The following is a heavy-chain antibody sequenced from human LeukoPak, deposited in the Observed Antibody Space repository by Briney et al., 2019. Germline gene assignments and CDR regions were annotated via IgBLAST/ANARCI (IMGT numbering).Heavy chain of an antibody. Sequence: KPSETLSLTCTVSGVSISSYYWSWIRQPPGKGLEWIGYIYYSGSTNYNPSLKSRVTISVDTSKNQFSLKLSSVTAADTAVYYCARDRYYDSSGYPYFDYWGQGTLVTVSS. V-gene: IGHV4-59*01. D-gene: IGHD3-22*01. J-gene: IGHJ4*02. CDR2: IYYSGST. CDR3: ARDRYYDSSGYPYFDY. CDR1: GVSISSYY.